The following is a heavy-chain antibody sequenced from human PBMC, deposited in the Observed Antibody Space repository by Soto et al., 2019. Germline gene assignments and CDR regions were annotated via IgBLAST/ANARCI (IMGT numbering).Heavy chain of an antibody. D-gene: IGHD2-8*01. CDR3: ARAPARYCTNGVCYHTRPYDY. J-gene: IGHJ4*02. V-gene: IGHV1-18*01. Sequence: ASVKVSCKASGYTFTSYGISWVRQAPGQGLEWMGWISAYNGNTNYAQKLQGRVTMTTDTSTSTAYMELRSLRSDDTAVYYCARAPARYCTNGVCYHTRPYDYWGQGTLVTVSS. CDR1: GYTFTSYG. CDR2: ISAYNGNT.